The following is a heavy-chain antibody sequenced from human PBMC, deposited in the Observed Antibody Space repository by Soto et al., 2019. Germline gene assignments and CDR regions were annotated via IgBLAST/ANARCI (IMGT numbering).Heavy chain of an antibody. CDR3: EKSPARLLEWLPLPYYFDY. CDR2: ISGSGGST. Sequence: EVQLLESGGGLVQPGGSLRLSCAASGFTFSSYALSWVRQAPGKGLEWVSAISGSGGSTYYADSLKGRFTISRDNAKNTLYLQMNSLRAEDTALYYCEKSPARLLEWLPLPYYFDYWGQGTLVTVSS. D-gene: IGHD3-3*01. J-gene: IGHJ4*02. CDR1: GFTFSSYA. V-gene: IGHV3-23*01.